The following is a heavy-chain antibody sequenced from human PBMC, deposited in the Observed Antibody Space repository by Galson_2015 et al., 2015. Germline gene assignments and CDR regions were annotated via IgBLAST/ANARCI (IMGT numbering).Heavy chain of an antibody. J-gene: IGHJ4*02. CDR2: IYHSGST. Sequence: SEPLSLTCAVSGGSISSSNWWSWVRQPPGKGLEWIGEIYHSGSTNYNPSLKSRVTISVDKSKNQFSLKLSSVTAADTAVYYCARVNGYCSSTSCYVPFGFDYWGQGTLVTVSS. CDR3: ARVNGYCSSTSCYVPFGFDY. D-gene: IGHD2-2*01. CDR1: GGSISSSNW. V-gene: IGHV4-4*02.